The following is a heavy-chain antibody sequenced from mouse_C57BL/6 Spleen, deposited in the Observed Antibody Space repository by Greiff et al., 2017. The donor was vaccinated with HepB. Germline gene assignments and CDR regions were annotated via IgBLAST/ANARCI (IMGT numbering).Heavy chain of an antibody. J-gene: IGHJ4*01. V-gene: IGHV1-15*01. CDR3: TRGGDWGLRQTYAMDY. CDR2: IDPETGGT. CDR1: GYTFTDYE. D-gene: IGHD2-4*01. Sequence: VQLKESGAELVRPGASVTLSCKASGYTFTDYEMHWVKQTPVHGLEWIGAIDPETGGTAYNQKFKGKAILTADKSSSTAYMELRSLTSEDSAVYYCTRGGDWGLRQTYAMDYWGQGTSVTVSS.